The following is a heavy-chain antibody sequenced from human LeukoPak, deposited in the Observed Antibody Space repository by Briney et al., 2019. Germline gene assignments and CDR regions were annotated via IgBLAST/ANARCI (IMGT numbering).Heavy chain of an antibody. CDR1: GGSFSGYY. V-gene: IGHV4-34*01. D-gene: IGHD4-11*01. CDR3: ARGWHSPPLGY. Sequence: SETLSLTCAVYGGSFSGYYWSWIRQPPGKGLEWIGEINHSGSTNYNPSLKSRVTISVDTSKNQFSLKLSSVTAADTAVYYCARGWHSPPLGYWGQGTLVTVSS. CDR2: INHSGST. J-gene: IGHJ4*02.